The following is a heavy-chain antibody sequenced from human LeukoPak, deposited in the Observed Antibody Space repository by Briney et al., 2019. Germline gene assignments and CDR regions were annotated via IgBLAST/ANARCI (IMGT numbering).Heavy chain of an antibody. CDR3: ASRGYGDYFSLIY. CDR1: GGTFSSYA. J-gene: IGHJ4*02. V-gene: IGHV1-69*01. Sequence: SVKVSCKASGGTFSSYAISWVRQAPGQGLEWMGGIIPIFGTANYAQKFQGRVTITADESTSTAYMELSSLRSEDTAVYYCASRGYGDYFSLIYWGQGTLVTVSS. D-gene: IGHD4-17*01. CDR2: IIPIFGTA.